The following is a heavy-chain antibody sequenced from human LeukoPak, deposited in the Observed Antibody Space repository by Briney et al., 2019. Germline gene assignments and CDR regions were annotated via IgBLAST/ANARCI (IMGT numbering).Heavy chain of an antibody. CDR3: ARLYTSFRAFDI. J-gene: IGHJ3*02. Sequence: SETLSLTCTVSGGSISSGDYYWSWIRQHPGKGLEWIGYIYYSGSTYYNPSLKSRVTISVDTSKNQFSLKLSSVTAADTAVYYCARLYTSFRAFDIWGQGTMVTVSS. CDR1: GGSISSGDYY. D-gene: IGHD6-6*01. V-gene: IGHV4-31*03. CDR2: IYYSGST.